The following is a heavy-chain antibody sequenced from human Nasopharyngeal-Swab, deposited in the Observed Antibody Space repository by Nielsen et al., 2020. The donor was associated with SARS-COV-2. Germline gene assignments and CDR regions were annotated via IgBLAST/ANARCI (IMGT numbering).Heavy chain of an antibody. V-gene: IGHV3-9*01. J-gene: IGHJ4*02. CDR1: GFTFDDYA. D-gene: IGHD6-6*01. CDR3: TSNKYPLYSSSRGSDY. CDR2: ISWNSGSI. Sequence: SLKISCAASGFTFDDYAMHWVRQAPGKGLEWVSGISWNSGSIGYADSVKGRFTISRDNAKNSLYLQMNSLRAEDTALYYCTSNKYPLYSSSRGSDYWGQGTLVTVSS.